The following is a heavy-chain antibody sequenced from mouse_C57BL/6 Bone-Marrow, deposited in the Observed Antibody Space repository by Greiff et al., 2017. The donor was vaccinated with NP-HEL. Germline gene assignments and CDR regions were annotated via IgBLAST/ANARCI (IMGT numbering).Heavy chain of an antibody. CDR3: ARWEYYDYDDGFAY. J-gene: IGHJ3*01. CDR2: INPYNGGT. CDR1: GYTFTDYY. Sequence: EVQLQQSGPVLVKPGASVKMSCKASGYTFTDYYMNWVKQSHGKSLEWIGVINPYNGGTSYNQKFKGKATLTVDKSSSTAYMELNSLTSEDSAVYYCARWEYYDYDDGFAYWGQGTLVTVSA. V-gene: IGHV1-19*01. D-gene: IGHD2-4*01.